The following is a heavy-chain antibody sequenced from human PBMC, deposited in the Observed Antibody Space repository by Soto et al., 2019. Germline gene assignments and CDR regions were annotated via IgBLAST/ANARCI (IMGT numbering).Heavy chain of an antibody. CDR3: AKASAGMAYFDY. J-gene: IGHJ4*02. V-gene: IGHV3-30*18. D-gene: IGHD6-13*01. CDR2: ISDDGSKK. CDR1: GFTFSTYG. Sequence: QVQLVESGGGVVQPGGSLRLSCAASGFTFSTYGMHWVRQAPGKGLEWVGVISDDGSKKYYIDSVKGRFTFSRDNSKNTLYLQMNRLRTEDTAVYYCAKASAGMAYFDYWGQGTLVTVSS.